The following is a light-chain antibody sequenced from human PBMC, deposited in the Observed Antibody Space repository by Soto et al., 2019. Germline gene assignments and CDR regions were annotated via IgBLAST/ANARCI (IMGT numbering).Light chain of an antibody. CDR3: SSYTSSITLI. CDR2: EVI. J-gene: IGLJ7*01. CDR1: SSDVGDYNF. Sequence: QSVLTQPASVSGSPGQSITISCTGTSSDVGDYNFVSWYQQHPGKAPKLLIYEVIKRPPGVSSRFSGSKSGNTASLTISGLQAEDEADYYCSSYTSSITLIFGGGTQLTVL. V-gene: IGLV2-14*01.